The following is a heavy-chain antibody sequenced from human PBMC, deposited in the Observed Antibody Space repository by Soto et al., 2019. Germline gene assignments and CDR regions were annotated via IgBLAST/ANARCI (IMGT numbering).Heavy chain of an antibody. V-gene: IGHV3-72*01. J-gene: IGHJ4*02. Sequence: EVQLVESGGGWVQPGGSLRLSCVVSGFTFSDHYMDWFRQASGKGPQWVGRSRNKDHRYSTEYAASVKGRFTISRDLSKNSLFLQMNSLQTEDTAVYYCARGRNSFDYWGQGILVTVSS. CDR3: ARGRNSFDY. CDR1: GFTFSDHY. CDR2: SRNKDHRYST.